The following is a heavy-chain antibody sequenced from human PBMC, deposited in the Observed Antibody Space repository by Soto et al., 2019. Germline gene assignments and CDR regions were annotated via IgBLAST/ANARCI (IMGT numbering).Heavy chain of an antibody. J-gene: IGHJ6*02. Sequence: PSETLSLTCTVSGGSISSGGYYWSWIRQHPGKGLEWIGYIYYSGSTYYNPSLKSRVTISVDTSKNQFSLKLSSVTAADTAVYYCATRDLYDTDYYGMDVWGQGTTVTVSS. CDR3: ATRDLYDTDYYGMDV. CDR2: IYYSGST. D-gene: IGHD5-12*01. V-gene: IGHV4-31*03. CDR1: GGSISSGGYY.